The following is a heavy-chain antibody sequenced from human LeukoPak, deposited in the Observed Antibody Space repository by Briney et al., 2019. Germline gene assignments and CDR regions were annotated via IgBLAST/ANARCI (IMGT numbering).Heavy chain of an antibody. V-gene: IGHV1-2*02. CDR1: GYTFTGYY. J-gene: IGHJ4*02. CDR3: AREDSGSSLDY. CDR2: INPNSGGT. D-gene: IGHD1-26*01. Sequence: ASVKVSCMASGYTFTGYYMHWVRQAPGQGLEWMGWINPNSGGTNYAQKFQGRVTMTRDTSISTAYMELSRLGSDDTAVYYCAREDSGSSLDYWGQGTLVTVSS.